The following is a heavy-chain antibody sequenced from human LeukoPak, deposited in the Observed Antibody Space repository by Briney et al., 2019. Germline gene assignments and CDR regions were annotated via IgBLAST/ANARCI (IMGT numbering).Heavy chain of an antibody. CDR2: IYYSGAT. D-gene: IGHD2-8*02. CDR3: TSWSQSYFDN. Sequence: SETLSLTCTVSGGSMSAAGYFWSWIRQHPGKGLEWIGNIYYSGATFYNSSLKSRHTISVAPSKTQSSLKVPSVTAADTAVYYCTSWSQSYFDNWGQGTLVPVAS. CDR1: GGSMSAAGYF. V-gene: IGHV4-31*03. J-gene: IGHJ4*02.